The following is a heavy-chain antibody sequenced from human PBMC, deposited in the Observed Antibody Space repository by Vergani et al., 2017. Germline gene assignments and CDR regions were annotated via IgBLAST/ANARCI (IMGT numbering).Heavy chain of an antibody. D-gene: IGHD3-22*01. CDR2: IYYSGST. Sequence: QLQLQESGPGLVKPSERRERKGKGEGGPMRRRRDDWGWIRQTPGKGGQGRGRIYYSGSTDYNPSLKSRVTISVATSKNKFSLKVSSVTAADTAVYYCARDLYYYDSSGYPSDAFDIWGQGTMVTVSS. J-gene: IGHJ3*02. CDR1: GGPMRRRRDD. V-gene: IGHV4-39*07. CDR3: ARDLYYYDSSGYPSDAFDI.